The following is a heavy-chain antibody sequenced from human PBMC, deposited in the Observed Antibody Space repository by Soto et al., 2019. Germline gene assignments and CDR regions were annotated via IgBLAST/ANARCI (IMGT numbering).Heavy chain of an antibody. V-gene: IGHV4-39*01. Sequence: PSETLSLTCTVSGGSISSSSYYWGWIRQPPGKGLEWIGSIYYSGSTYYNPSLKSRVTISVDTSKNQFSLKLSSVTAADTAVYYCARQDYYGSGSYIFSPHVWTLFDPWGQGTLVTVSS. CDR1: GGSISSSSYY. D-gene: IGHD3-10*01. CDR3: ARQDYYGSGSYIFSPHVWTLFDP. CDR2: IYYSGST. J-gene: IGHJ5*02.